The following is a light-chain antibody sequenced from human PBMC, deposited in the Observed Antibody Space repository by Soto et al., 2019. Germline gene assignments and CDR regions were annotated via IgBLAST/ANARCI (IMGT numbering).Light chain of an antibody. CDR1: QSVGAY. V-gene: IGKV3-11*01. J-gene: IGKJ3*01. Sequence: EIVLTQSPAILSLSPGERATLSCRASQSVGAYLLWYQQKPGQAPRLLIDNASKRATGIPVRFSGSGSGTDFTLTISSLEPEDFAVYYCQHRSNWLFTFGPGTKVDIK. CDR3: QHRSNWLFT. CDR2: NAS.